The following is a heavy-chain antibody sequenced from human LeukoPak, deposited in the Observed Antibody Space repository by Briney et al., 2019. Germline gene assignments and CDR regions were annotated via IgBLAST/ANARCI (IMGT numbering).Heavy chain of an antibody. Sequence: PLETLSLTCSVSGGSITSHFWSWIRQPPGKGLEWIGYIHYSGSTNYNPSLKSRVTISPDTSKNQLFLKLNSVTAADTAVYYCARLVWLGESPGSWFDSWGQGTLVTVSS. CDR3: ARLVWLGESPGSWFDS. CDR1: GGSITSHF. J-gene: IGHJ5*01. CDR2: IHYSGST. D-gene: IGHD3-10*01. V-gene: IGHV4-59*11.